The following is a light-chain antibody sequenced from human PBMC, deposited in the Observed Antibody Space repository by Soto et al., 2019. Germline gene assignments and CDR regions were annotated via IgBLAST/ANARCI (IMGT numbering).Light chain of an antibody. CDR3: SSFTSSDTLVV. CDR1: SSDVGGYNV. V-gene: IGLV2-14*03. J-gene: IGLJ2*01. Sequence: QSVLTQPASVSGSPGQSITISCTGTSSDVGGYNVVSWYQHHPAKAPKLMIYDVSNRPSGVSNRFSGSKSGNTASLTISGLQTEDEAHYYCSSFTSSDTLVVFGGGTKLTVL. CDR2: DVS.